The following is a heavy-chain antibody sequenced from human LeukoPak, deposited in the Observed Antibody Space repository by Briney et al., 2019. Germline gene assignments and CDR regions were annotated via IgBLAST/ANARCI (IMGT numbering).Heavy chain of an antibody. Sequence: GGSLLLLCATSGFILSNYAMSWGRQAAGKGVEEGSGISNSGGRTDDADSVKVRCNIYKDNVNHTLYLQMNSQRADDTGVKYRAKGLPEPWKLHYFVYSGQGTLATVSS. CDR3: AKGLPEPWKLHYFVY. CDR1: GFILSNYA. D-gene: IGHD1-26*01. V-gene: IGHV3-23*01. CDR2: ISNSGGRT. J-gene: IGHJ4*02.